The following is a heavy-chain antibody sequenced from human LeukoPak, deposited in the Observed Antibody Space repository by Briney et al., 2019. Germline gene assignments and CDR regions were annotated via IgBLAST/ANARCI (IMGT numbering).Heavy chain of an antibody. D-gene: IGHD2-2*01. CDR1: GFTFSSYA. CDR2: ISYDGSNK. Sequence: GGSLRLSCAASGFTFSSYAMHWVRQAPGKGLEWAAVISYDGSNKYYADSVKGRFTISRDNSKNTLYLQMNSLRAEDTAVYYCARVRGLYCSSTSCADSDAFDIWGQGTMVTVSS. CDR3: ARVRGLYCSSTSCADSDAFDI. J-gene: IGHJ3*02. V-gene: IGHV3-30-3*01.